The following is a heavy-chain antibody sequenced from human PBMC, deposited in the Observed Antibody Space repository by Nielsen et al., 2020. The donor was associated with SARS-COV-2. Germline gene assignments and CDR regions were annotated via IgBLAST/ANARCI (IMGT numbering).Heavy chain of an antibody. CDR3: ARDRRTYSGYDYYYYGMDV. D-gene: IGHD5-12*01. CDR2: IKQDGSEK. CDR1: GFTFSSYW. V-gene: IGHV3-7*01. Sequence: GGSLRLSCAASGFTFSSYWMSWVRQAPGKGLEWVANIKQDGSEKYYVDSVKGRFTISRDNAKNSLYLQMNSLRAEDTAVYYCARDRRTYSGYDYYYYGMDVWGQGTTVTVPS. J-gene: IGHJ6*02.